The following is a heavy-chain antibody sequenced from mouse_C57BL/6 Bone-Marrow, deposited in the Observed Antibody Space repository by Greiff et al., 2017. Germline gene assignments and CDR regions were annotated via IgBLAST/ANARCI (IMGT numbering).Heavy chain of an antibody. Sequence: EVKLQESGGDLVKPGGSLKLSCAASGFTFSSYGMSWVRQTPDKRLEWVATISSGGSYTYYPDSVKGRFTISRDNAKNTLYLQMSSLKSGDTAMYYCAREGTGKAYWGQGTLVTVSA. V-gene: IGHV5-6*01. D-gene: IGHD4-1*01. J-gene: IGHJ3*01. CDR3: AREGTGKAY. CDR1: GFTFSSYG. CDR2: ISSGGSYT.